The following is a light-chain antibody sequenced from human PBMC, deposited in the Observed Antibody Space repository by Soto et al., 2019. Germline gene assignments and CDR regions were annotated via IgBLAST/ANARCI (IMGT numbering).Light chain of an antibody. CDR1: QSFISSY. J-gene: IGKJ1*01. Sequence: EIVLTQSPGTLSLSPGERATLSCRASQSFISSYLAWYQQKPGQAPRLLIYGASSRATGIPDRFSGSGSGTDFTLTISRLEPEDFAVYYCQQYGGSPRTFGQGTKVDIK. CDR3: QQYGGSPRT. V-gene: IGKV3-20*01. CDR2: GAS.